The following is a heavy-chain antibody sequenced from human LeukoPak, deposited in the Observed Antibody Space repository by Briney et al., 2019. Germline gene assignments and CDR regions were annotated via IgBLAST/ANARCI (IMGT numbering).Heavy chain of an antibody. V-gene: IGHV3-23*01. CDR3: ARKYCSSTSCYFTNMDV. Sequence: PGGSLRLSCVASGFTFGTHAMSWVRQVPGKGLEWVSGISRGSITYYSDSVKGRFTISRDNSRATLFLQMNSLRAEGTAVYYCARKYCSSTSCYFTNMDVWGKGTTVTVSS. D-gene: IGHD2-2*01. CDR1: GFTFGTHA. J-gene: IGHJ6*03. CDR2: ISRGSIT.